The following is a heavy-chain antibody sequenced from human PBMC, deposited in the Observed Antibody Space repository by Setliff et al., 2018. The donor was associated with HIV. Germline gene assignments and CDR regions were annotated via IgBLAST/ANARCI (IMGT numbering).Heavy chain of an antibody. D-gene: IGHD5-18*01. J-gene: IGHJ5*02. CDR1: GLSISSGYY. CDR3: ARTTEATMVTVFDP. CDR2: IYHSGTT. Sequence: SETLSLTCGVSGLSISSGYYWGWLRQPPGKGLEWIGSIYHSGTTYYNLSLKSRATISVDTSKNQFSLNLRSVTAADTAVYFCARTTEATMVTVFDPWGQGILVTVSS. V-gene: IGHV4-38-2*01.